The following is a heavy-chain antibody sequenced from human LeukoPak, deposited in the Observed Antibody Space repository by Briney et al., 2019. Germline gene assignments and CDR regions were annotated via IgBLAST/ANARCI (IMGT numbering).Heavy chain of an antibody. CDR2: IYYSGST. V-gene: IGHV4-59*01. J-gene: IGHJ3*02. CDR3: PSVLTSGYSLNDAFVI. CDR1: GRSLSSYY. Sequence: PSETMSPTCTVSGRSLSSYYSSWVRQPPGKGLEWIGYIYYSGSTNYNPSLKSRVTISVETSQSQFSLKLSSVTSADRAVYYWPSVLTSGYSLNDAFVISGAGEMVTVSS. D-gene: IGHD3-22*01.